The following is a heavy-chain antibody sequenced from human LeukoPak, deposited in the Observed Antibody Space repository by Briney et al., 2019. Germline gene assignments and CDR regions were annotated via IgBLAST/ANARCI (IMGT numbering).Heavy chain of an antibody. V-gene: IGHV1-46*01. J-gene: IGHJ4*02. CDR2: INPSGGST. CDR3: AREARYYYDSSGYSPVY. Sequence: GASVKVSCKASGYTFTSYYMHWVRQAPGQGLEWMGIINPSGGSTSYAQKFQGRVTMTRDMSTSTVYMEPSSLRSEDTAVYYCAREARYYYDSSGYSPVYWGQGTLVTVSS. D-gene: IGHD3-22*01. CDR1: GYTFTSYY.